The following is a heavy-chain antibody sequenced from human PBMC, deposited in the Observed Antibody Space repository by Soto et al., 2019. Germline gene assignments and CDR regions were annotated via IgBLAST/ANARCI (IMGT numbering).Heavy chain of an antibody. D-gene: IGHD3-22*01. V-gene: IGHV4-39*01. Sequence: AETLSLTCTVSGTSIGSSAYYWGWIRQPPGKGLEWIGRMYYSGNTYYNPTLKYRVTISVDTSKNQFSLKLSSVTAADTAVYYSAGTYYYDSGGYPFWGQGTLVTVSS. CDR3: AGTYYYDSGGYPF. CDR1: GTSIGSSAYY. J-gene: IGHJ4*02. CDR2: MYYSGNT.